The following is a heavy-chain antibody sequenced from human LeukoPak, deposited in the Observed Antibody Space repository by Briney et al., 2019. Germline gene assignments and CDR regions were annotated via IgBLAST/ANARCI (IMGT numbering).Heavy chain of an antibody. CDR2: IYSGGST. V-gene: IGHV3-66*01. J-gene: IGHJ6*02. D-gene: IGHD6-13*01. Sequence: PGGSLRLSCAASGFTFSNYGMHWVRQAPGKGLEWVSVIYSGGSTYYADSVKGRFTISRDNSKNTLYLQMNSLRAEDTAVYYCARAGITSGVYGMDVWGQGTTVTVSS. CDR3: ARAGITSGVYGMDV. CDR1: GFTFSNYG.